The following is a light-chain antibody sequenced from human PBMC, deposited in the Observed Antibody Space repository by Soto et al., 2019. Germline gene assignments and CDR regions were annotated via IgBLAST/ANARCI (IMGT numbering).Light chain of an antibody. CDR3: QQYGSSLWT. J-gene: IGKJ1*01. CDR2: GAS. Sequence: TQSPGTRSLSPGEGATLSCRTIQRVDNNFVSWYQQKPGQAPRLLIYGASTRATGIPDRFSGSGFGTDFTLTITRLEPEDFAVYYCQQYGSSLWTFGLGAKV. V-gene: IGKV3-20*01. CDR1: QRVDNNF.